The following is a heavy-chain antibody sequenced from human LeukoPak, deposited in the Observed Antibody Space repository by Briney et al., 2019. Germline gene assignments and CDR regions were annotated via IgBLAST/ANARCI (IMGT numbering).Heavy chain of an antibody. CDR2: MRFDGTNR. Sequence: PGGSLRLSCAASGFTYSNHIMHWVSQAPGKGVEWVSFMRFDGTNRHYVDSVKGRFTISIVNPNNMLYLQMNSLKFDDTAVYYSDRDNYYSGDLAQWGEGTLVIVSS. CDR1: GFTYSNHI. J-gene: IGHJ4*02. CDR3: DRDNYYSGDLAQ. D-gene: IGHD2-21*02. V-gene: IGHV3-30*02.